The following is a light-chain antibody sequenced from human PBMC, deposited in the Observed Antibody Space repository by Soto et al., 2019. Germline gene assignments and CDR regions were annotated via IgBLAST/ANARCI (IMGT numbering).Light chain of an antibody. CDR2: DAS. V-gene: IGKV1-33*01. J-gene: IGKJ2*01. Sequence: DIQMTQSPSSLSASVGDRITIACQASHDINNYLSWFQQKPGKAPRLLIYDASNLEAGVPSRFSGSGSGTDFTFPINSLHPEDIATYFCQQYDDLPYTFGQGTNLEIK. CDR3: QQYDDLPYT. CDR1: HDINNY.